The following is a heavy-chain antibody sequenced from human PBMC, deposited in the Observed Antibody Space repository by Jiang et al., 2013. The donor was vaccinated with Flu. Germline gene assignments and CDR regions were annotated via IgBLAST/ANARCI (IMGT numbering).Heavy chain of an antibody. D-gene: IGHD2-15*01. CDR3: ARMFVAASAWWFDP. Sequence: KPTQTLTLTCTVSGFSLSNARMGVSWIRQPPGKALEWLAHIFSNDEKSYSTSLKSRLTISKDTSKSQVVLTMTNMDPVDTATYYCARMFVAASAWWFDPWGQGTLVTVSS. J-gene: IGHJ5*02. V-gene: IGHV2-26*01. CDR1: GFSLSNARMG. CDR2: IFSNDEK.